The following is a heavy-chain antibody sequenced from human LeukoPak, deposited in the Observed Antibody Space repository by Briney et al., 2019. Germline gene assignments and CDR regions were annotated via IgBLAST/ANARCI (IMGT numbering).Heavy chain of an antibody. D-gene: IGHD1-26*01. J-gene: IGHJ4*02. CDR2: ISYDGSNK. Sequence: PGGSLRLSCAASGFTFSSYGMHWVRQAPGKGLEWVAVISYDGSNKYYADSVKGRFTISRDNSKNTLYLQVNSLRAEDTAVYYCAKDAGGSYYLYYFDYWGQGTLVTVSS. CDR3: AKDAGGSYYLYYFDY. V-gene: IGHV3-30*18. CDR1: GFTFSSYG.